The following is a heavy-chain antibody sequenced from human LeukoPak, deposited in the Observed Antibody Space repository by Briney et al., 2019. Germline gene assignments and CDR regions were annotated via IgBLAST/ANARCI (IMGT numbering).Heavy chain of an antibody. Sequence: ASVKVSCKASGYTFTSYYMHWVRQAPGQGLEWMGIINPSGGSTSYAQKFQGRVTMTRDTSTSTVYMELSSLRSEDTAVYYCARDSKTSYDYVWGSYRMTDAFDIWGQGTMVTVSS. CDR1: GYTFTSYY. J-gene: IGHJ3*02. V-gene: IGHV1-46*01. CDR3: ARDSKTSYDYVWGSYRMTDAFDI. D-gene: IGHD3-16*02. CDR2: INPSGGST.